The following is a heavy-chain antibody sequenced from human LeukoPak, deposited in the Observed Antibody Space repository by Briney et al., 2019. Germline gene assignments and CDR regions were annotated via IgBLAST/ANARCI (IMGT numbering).Heavy chain of an antibody. CDR3: ARGSSHFDK. CDR1: GGSFSAYY. V-gene: IGHV4-34*01. J-gene: IGHJ4*02. Sequence: SDTLSLTCAVYGGSFSAYYWTWIRQAPGKGLEWIGEINRGDYNPSLKSRVTISVDTSKNQFSLKLTSVTAADTGVYYCARGSSHFDKWGQGTLVTVSS. CDR2: INRG.